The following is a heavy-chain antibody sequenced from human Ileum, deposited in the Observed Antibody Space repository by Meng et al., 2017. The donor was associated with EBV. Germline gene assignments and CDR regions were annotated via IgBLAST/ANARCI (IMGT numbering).Heavy chain of an antibody. V-gene: IGHV3-53*01. Sequence: EVQLVGYGGVLIQPGGFLRVSCAASGLTVSSNHMSWVRPAPGKGLEWGSLIKRGGNTYYADSVRGRFAISRDNSKNTLYLQMNSLSAEDTAVYYCAGGNWNQGFFDYWGQGTLVTVSS. CDR3: AGGNWNQGFFDY. CDR2: IKRGGNT. J-gene: IGHJ4*02. CDR1: GLTVSSNH. D-gene: IGHD1-1*01.